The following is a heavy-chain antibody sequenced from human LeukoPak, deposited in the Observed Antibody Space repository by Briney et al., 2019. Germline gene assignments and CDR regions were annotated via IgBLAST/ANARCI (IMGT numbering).Heavy chain of an antibody. V-gene: IGHV3-21*04. J-gene: IGHJ4*02. CDR1: GFTFSSYT. CDR2: ISSGSSYI. Sequence: GGSLRLSCAASGFTFSSYTMNWVRQAPGKGLEWVLIISSGSSYIHYADSVKGRFTISRDNAKNSLYLQMNSLRAEDTAVYYCARNSCPSGSCYDNRGYFDYWGQGTLVTVSS. D-gene: IGHD2-15*01. CDR3: ARNSCPSGSCYDNRGYFDY.